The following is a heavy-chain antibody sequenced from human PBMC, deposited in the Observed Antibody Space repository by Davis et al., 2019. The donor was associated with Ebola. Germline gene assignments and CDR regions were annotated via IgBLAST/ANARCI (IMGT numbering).Heavy chain of an antibody. CDR3: ARELRFLEWDGMDV. D-gene: IGHD3-3*01. CDR1: GFTFSGSA. V-gene: IGHV3-74*01. CDR2: INSDGSST. J-gene: IGHJ6*02. Sequence: GESLKISCAASGFTFSGSAMHWVRQAPGKGLVWVSRINSDGSSTSYADSVKGRFTISRDNAKNTLYLQMNSLRAEDTAVYYCARELRFLEWDGMDVWGQGTTVTVSS.